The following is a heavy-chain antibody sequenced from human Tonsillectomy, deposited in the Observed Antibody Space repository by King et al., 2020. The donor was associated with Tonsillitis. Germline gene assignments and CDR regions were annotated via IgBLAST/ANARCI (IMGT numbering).Heavy chain of an antibody. Sequence: QLQESGPGLVKPSETLSLTCTVSGGSISSSSYYWGWIRQPPGKGPEWIGSIYYSGSTYYNPFLKSRVTISVDTSKNQFSLKLSAVTAADTAVYYCAIKGGYNWFDPWGQGTLVTVSS. J-gene: IGHJ5*02. CDR1: GGSISSSSYY. D-gene: IGHD1-26*01. CDR2: IYYSGST. V-gene: IGHV4-39*01. CDR3: AIKGGYNWFDP.